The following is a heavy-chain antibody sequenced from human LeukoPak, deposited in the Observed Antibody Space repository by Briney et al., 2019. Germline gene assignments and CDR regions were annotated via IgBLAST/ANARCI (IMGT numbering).Heavy chain of an antibody. Sequence: ASVKVSCKASGYTFTGYYMHLVRQAPGQGLEWMGRINPNSGGTNYAQKFQGMVTMTRDTSISTAYMELSRLRSDDTGVYYCARKGLATSVPFDYWGQGTLVPVSS. D-gene: IGHD5-24*01. CDR2: INPNSGGT. CDR3: ARKGLATSVPFDY. V-gene: IGHV1-2*05. CDR1: GYTFTGYY. J-gene: IGHJ4*02.